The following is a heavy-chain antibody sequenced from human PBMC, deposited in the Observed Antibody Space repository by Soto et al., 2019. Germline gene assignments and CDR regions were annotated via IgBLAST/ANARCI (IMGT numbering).Heavy chain of an antibody. Sequence: VQLVESGGGLVQPGGSLRLSCAASGFTFSRYEMNWVRQAPGKGLEWISYISTSGSTIYYADSVKGRFTISRDNAKNSLYLQMNSLRAEDTAVYYCARELAAAGSFDYWGQGTLVTVSS. D-gene: IGHD6-13*01. V-gene: IGHV3-48*03. CDR1: GFTFSRYE. J-gene: IGHJ4*02. CDR3: ARELAAAGSFDY. CDR2: ISTSGSTI.